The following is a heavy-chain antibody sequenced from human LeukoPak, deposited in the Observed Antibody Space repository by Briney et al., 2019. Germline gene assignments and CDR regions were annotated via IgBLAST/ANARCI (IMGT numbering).Heavy chain of an antibody. Sequence: SETLSLTCTVSGGSISSGGYYWSWIRQHRGKGLEWIGYIYYSGSTYYNPSLNRRVTISVDTSKNPFSLKLSSVTAADTAVYYCARQPPGRLAFVIWGQGTMVTVSS. CDR1: GGSISSGGYY. J-gene: IGHJ3*02. V-gene: IGHV4-31*03. CDR2: IYYSGST. CDR3: ARQPPGRLAFVI.